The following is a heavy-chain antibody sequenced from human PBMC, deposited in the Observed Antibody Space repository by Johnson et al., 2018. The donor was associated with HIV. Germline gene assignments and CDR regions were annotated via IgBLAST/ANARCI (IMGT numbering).Heavy chain of an antibody. J-gene: IGHJ3*02. CDR1: GFTFSSSA. CDR3: ARTRQGAFDI. CDR2: ISWISGSI. D-gene: IGHD1-14*01. Sequence: VQLVESGGGVVQPGRSLRLSCAASGFTFSSSAMSWVRQAPGKGLEWVSGISWISGSIGYADSVKGRFTISRDNSKNTLYLQMNILRAEDTAVYYCARTRQGAFDIWGQGTMVTVSS. V-gene: IGHV3-9*01.